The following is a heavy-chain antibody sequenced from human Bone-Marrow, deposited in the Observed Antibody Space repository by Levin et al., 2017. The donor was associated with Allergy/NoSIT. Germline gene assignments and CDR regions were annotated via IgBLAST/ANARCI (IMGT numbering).Heavy chain of an antibody. CDR3: ARSHPLTGTTHFSYQDGMDV. CDR2: ITTSSNYR. CDR1: GFDFHIYV. J-gene: IGHJ6*02. Sequence: GASVKVSCEASGFDFHIYVMHWVRQAPGKGLEWLSSITTSSNYRYYIESVKGRFIISRDNGRNSLYLQMNSLRAEDTAVYYCARSHPLTGTTHFSYQDGMDVWGLGTTVTVSS. V-gene: IGHV3-21*01. D-gene: IGHD1/OR15-1a*01.